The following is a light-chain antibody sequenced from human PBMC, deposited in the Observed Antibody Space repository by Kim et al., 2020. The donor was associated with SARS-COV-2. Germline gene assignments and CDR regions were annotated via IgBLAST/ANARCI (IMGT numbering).Light chain of an antibody. CDR3: QQYGSPPQT. CDR1: QSVSTNY. CDR2: NAS. V-gene: IGKV3-20*01. J-gene: IGKJ1*01. Sequence: SPGERATRSCRASQSVSTNYLAWYQQKFGQAPRLIIYNASFRASGIPDRFSGRGSGTDFVLTISRLEPEDFGVYFCQQYGSPPQTFGQGTKVDIK.